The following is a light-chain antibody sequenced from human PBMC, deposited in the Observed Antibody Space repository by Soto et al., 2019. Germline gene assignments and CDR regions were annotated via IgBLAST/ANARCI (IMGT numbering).Light chain of an antibody. Sequence: AIQMTQSPSSLSASVGDRVTITCRASQGIRDDLAWYQQKPGKAPKLLIYAASNLQSGVPSRFSGSGSGTDFTLIISSLQPEDFATYYRLQDYDYPYTFGQGTKVDIK. CDR3: LQDYDYPYT. V-gene: IGKV1-6*01. J-gene: IGKJ2*01. CDR1: QGIRDD. CDR2: AAS.